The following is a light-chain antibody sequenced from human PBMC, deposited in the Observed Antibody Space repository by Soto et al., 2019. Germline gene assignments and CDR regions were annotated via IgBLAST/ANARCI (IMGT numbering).Light chain of an antibody. Sequence: DIQMTQSPSSLSASVGDRVTITGRASQNISNYLNWYQQEPGKAPKLLISAASNLQSGVPSRFSGSGSVTDFPLTISSLQPEDFSTYYCQQSYRTLWTFGQGTKVEIK. V-gene: IGKV1-39*01. CDR3: QQSYRTLWT. J-gene: IGKJ1*01. CDR1: QNISNY. CDR2: AAS.